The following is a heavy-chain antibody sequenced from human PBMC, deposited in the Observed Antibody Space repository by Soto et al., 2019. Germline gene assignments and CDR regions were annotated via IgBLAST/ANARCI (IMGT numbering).Heavy chain of an antibody. Sequence: PGGSLRLSCAASGFTFRIFTMNWVRHAPGKGLECVSTIYSGGSTYYADSVKGRFTISRDNSKNTLYLQMNNLRAEDTAVYYCAGRVGATNYGMDVWGQGTTVTVSS. J-gene: IGHJ6*02. D-gene: IGHD1-26*01. CDR2: IYSGGST. CDR3: AGRVGATNYGMDV. V-gene: IGHV3-23*05. CDR1: GFTFRIFT.